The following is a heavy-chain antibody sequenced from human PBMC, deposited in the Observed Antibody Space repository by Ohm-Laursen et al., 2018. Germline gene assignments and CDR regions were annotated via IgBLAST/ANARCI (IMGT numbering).Heavy chain of an antibody. CDR1: GFTFSSYA. V-gene: IGHV3-23*01. CDR3: AKERDVSTGYALQH. CDR2: ISGSGGST. Sequence: LSLTCAASGFTFSSYAMSWVRQAPGKGLEWVSSISGSGGSTYYADSVKGRFTISRDNSKNTLYLQMNSLRAEDTAVYYCAKERDVSTGYALQHWGQGTLVTVSS. D-gene: IGHD3-9*01. J-gene: IGHJ1*01.